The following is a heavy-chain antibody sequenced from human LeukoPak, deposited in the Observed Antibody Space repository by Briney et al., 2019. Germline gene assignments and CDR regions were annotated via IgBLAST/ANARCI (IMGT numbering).Heavy chain of an antibody. J-gene: IGHJ4*02. D-gene: IGHD3-3*01. V-gene: IGHV3-21*01. CDR2: ISSSSSYI. Sequence: GGSLRLSCAASGFTFSSCSMNWVRQAPGKGLEWVSSISSSSSYIYYADSVKGRFTISRDNAKNSLYLQMNSLRAEDTAVYYCARDRRGYDFWSGYDYWGQGTLVTVSS. CDR3: ARDRRGYDFWSGYDY. CDR1: GFTFSSCS.